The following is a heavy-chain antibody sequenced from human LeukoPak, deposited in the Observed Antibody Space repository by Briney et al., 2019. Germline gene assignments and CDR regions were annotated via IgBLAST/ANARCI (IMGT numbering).Heavy chain of an antibody. CDR3: ARDVSNENSWWCDY. V-gene: IGHV1-46*01. J-gene: IGHJ4*02. CDR1: GYTFTGNW. CDR2: INPTGDSA. Sequence: ASVKVSFKPSGYTFTGNWMHWVRQAPGQGLEWMGVINPTGDSAAYAQKFRGRLTMTRDTSTNTDYMELSSLRSDDTAVYYCARDVSNENSWWCDYWGQGTLVIVSS. D-gene: IGHD2-8*02.